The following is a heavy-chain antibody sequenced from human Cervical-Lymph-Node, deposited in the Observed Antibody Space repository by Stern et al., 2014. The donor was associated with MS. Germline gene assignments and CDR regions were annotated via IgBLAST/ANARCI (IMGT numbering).Heavy chain of an antibody. D-gene: IGHD2-15*01. J-gene: IGHJ4*02. Sequence: HVQLVQSGAAVKKPGSSVRLSCKSSGGTFANFAFSWIRQAPRQGLEWMRGIITIFGTTKYAQRFQGRITITADKSTTTVYMELSSLISEDTAVYYCARDPSLGVAAASSGDYWGQGTLVTVSS. CDR2: IITIFGTT. CDR3: ARDPSLGVAAASSGDY. V-gene: IGHV1-69*06. CDR1: GGTFANFA.